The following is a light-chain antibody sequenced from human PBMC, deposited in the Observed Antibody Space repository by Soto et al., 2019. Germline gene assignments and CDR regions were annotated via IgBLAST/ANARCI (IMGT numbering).Light chain of an antibody. Sequence: EIVMTQSPATLPVSPGESATLSCRASQSIASNLAWYQQKPGQAPRLLIHSASARATGIPPRFSVSGSGTEFYLTISSLQSEDFAVYYCQQHNHWPSFGQGTNLEIK. J-gene: IGKJ2*01. V-gene: IGKV3-15*01. CDR2: SAS. CDR1: QSIASN. CDR3: QQHNHWPS.